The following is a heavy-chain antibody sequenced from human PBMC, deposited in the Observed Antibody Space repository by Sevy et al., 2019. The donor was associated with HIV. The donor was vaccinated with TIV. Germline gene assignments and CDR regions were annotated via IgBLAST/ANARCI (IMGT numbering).Heavy chain of an antibody. D-gene: IGHD3-10*01. CDR1: GFTFSTYA. Sequence: GGSLRLSCGASGFTFSTYAMSWVRQAPGKGLDWVSTITGSGGNKFYSDSVKGRFTIPRDNSMNMVYLQLNSLRVEDMAVYYCAKHVGNPSGPFDIWGQGTMVTVSS. V-gene: IGHV3-23*01. CDR2: ITGSGGNK. J-gene: IGHJ3*02. CDR3: AKHVGNPSGPFDI.